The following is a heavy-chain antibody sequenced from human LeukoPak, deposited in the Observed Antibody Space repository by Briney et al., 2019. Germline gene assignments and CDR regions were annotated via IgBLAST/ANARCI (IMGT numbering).Heavy chain of an antibody. V-gene: IGHV4-39*01. J-gene: IGHJ4*02. CDR3: ARHTDSGSYLGYFDY. Sequence: SETLSLTCTVAGDSISSSSYYWGWIRQPPGKGLEWIGSIYYSGSTYYNPPLKTRVIISVDTSKTQFSLKLSSVTAADTAVYYCARHTDSGSYLGYFDYWGQGTLVTVSS. CDR2: IYYSGST. CDR1: GDSISSSSYY. D-gene: IGHD1-26*01.